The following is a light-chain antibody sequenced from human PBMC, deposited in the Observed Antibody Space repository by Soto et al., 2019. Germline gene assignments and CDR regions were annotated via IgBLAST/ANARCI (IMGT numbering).Light chain of an antibody. Sequence: QSALTQPASVSGSPGQSITISCTGSSSDIGGYNYVSWYQQHPDKAPKLMIYHVSNRPSGISSRFSGSKSGNTASLTISGLQAEDEADYYSSSYTSSTTYVFGTGTKLTVL. J-gene: IGLJ1*01. V-gene: IGLV2-14*01. CDR3: SSYTSSTTYV. CDR1: SSDIGGYNY. CDR2: HVS.